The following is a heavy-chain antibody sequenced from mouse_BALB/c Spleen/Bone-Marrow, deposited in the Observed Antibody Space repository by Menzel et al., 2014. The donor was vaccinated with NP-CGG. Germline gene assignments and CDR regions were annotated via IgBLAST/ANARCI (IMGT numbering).Heavy chain of an antibody. CDR1: GFSLTSYG. J-gene: IGHJ4*01. CDR2: IWAGGST. Sequence: QVQLQQSGPGLVSPSQSLSITCTVSGFSLTSYGLHWVRQPPGKGLEWLGVIWAGGSTNYNSALMSRLSISKDNSKSQVFLKMNSLQTDDTAMYYCARDWLRRAMDYWGQGTSVTVSS. CDR3: ARDWLRRAMDY. D-gene: IGHD2-2*01. V-gene: IGHV2-9*02.